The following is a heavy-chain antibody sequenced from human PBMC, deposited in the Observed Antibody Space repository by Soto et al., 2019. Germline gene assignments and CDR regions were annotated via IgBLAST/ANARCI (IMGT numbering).Heavy chain of an antibody. J-gene: IGHJ4*02. CDR3: ATPDLTGSYYRPSFDQ. Sequence: QVQLVESGGGVVQPGRSLRLSCAVSGFTFTSYGMHWVRQAPGKGLEWVALIWYDGIKKFYADSVKGRFTISRDNSQNILYPQLKSLRAEETAVYYCATPDLTGSYYRPSFDQWGQGTLVTVSS. CDR2: IWYDGIKK. V-gene: IGHV3-33*08. D-gene: IGHD3-10*01. CDR1: GFTFTSYG.